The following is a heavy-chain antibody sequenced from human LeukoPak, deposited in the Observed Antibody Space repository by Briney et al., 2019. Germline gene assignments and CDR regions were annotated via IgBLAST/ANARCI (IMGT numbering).Heavy chain of an antibody. CDR1: GGSISTYY. CDR2: IYYTGST. Sequence: SSETLSLTCTVSGGSISTYYWSWIRQPPGKGLEWIGYIYYTGSTNYNPSLKSRVTISVDTSKNQFSLKLSSVTAADTAVYYCAREPGFDSSGYLNWFDPWGQGTLVTVSS. J-gene: IGHJ5*02. D-gene: IGHD3-22*01. CDR3: AREPGFDSSGYLNWFDP. V-gene: IGHV4-59*01.